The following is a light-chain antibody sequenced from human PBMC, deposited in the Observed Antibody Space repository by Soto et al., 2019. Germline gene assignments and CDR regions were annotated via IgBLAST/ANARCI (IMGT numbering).Light chain of an antibody. V-gene: IGLV1-40*01. Sequence: QSVLTQPPSVSGAPGQRVTISCTGSSSNIVAGYDVHWYQQRPGTAPKLRIFGNTNRPSGVPDRFSGSKSGTSASLAITGLQAEDEGDYYCQSYDSTLSARYVFGTGTKVTVL. CDR2: GNT. CDR3: QSYDSTLSARYV. CDR1: SSNIVAGYD. J-gene: IGLJ1*01.